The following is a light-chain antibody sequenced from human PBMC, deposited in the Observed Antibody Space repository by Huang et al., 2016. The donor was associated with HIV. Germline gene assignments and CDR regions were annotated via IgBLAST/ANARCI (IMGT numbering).Light chain of an antibody. J-gene: IGKJ1*01. V-gene: IGKV3-20*01. Sequence: EIVLTQSPGILSLSPGESATLSCRASQSVFNNNDLAWYQQKPCQAPRLLIFGASSTATGISDRFRGSVSGTDFTLTISRLEPEDFAVYYCQQYGSSLAFGPGTKVEIK. CDR2: GAS. CDR1: QSVFNNN. CDR3: QQYGSSLA.